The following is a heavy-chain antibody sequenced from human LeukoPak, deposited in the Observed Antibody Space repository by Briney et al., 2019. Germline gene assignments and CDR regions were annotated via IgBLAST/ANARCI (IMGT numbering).Heavy chain of an antibody. CDR2: ISESGNT. V-gene: IGHV4-38-2*02. D-gene: IGHD3-3*01. Sequence: SETLSLTCTVSGYSISSGYYWGWIRQPPGKGLEWIGSISESGNTHYNPSLKSRVTMSVDTSKDQFSLKLTSVTAADTAVYYCARAMEHDFWSGYFTAFDIWGQGTMVTVSS. CDR3: ARAMEHDFWSGYFTAFDI. J-gene: IGHJ3*02. CDR1: GYSISSGYY.